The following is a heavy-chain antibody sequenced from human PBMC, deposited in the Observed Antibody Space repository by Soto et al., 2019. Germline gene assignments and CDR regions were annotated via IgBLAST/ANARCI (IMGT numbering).Heavy chain of an antibody. V-gene: IGHV4-61*01. CDR1: GGSVSSASYC. CDR2: IYYTGNT. J-gene: IGHJ4*02. Sequence: PSETLSLTCTVSGGSVSSASYCWTWIRQPPGKGLEWIGYIYYTGNTNYNPSLKSRVTISVDTSKNQFSLKLTSVTAADTAVYYCARDIRGYSRAFDYWGQGTLVTVSS. CDR3: ARDIRGYSRAFDY. D-gene: IGHD5-18*01.